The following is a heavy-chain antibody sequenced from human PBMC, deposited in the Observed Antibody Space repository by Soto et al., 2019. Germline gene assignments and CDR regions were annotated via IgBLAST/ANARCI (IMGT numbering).Heavy chain of an antibody. CDR2: IYSSGST. D-gene: IGHD5-12*01. CDR3: ARSGDGTATIFDH. CDR1: GGTISSYY. V-gene: IGHV4-4*07. Sequence: PSETLSLTCTVSGGTISSYYWSWIRQPAGKGLEWIGRIYSSGSTIYNPSLKSRVTMSVDMSKKQFSLKLSSVTAADTAVYYCARSGDGTATIFDHWGQGTLVTVSS. J-gene: IGHJ4*02.